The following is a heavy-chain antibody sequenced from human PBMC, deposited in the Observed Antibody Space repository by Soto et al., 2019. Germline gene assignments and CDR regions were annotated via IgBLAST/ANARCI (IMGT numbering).Heavy chain of an antibody. V-gene: IGHV3-48*02. J-gene: IGHJ4*02. CDR2: VRSSGDDT. CDR1: GFTFGYYN. Sequence: GGSLRLSCAASGFTFGYYNMHWVRQAPGKGLEWVSFVRSSGDDTYYADSVKGRFTISRDNVKDSLYLQMNSLREEDTAVYYCARDGESSSSSDFDFWGQGALVTVSS. D-gene: IGHD2-2*01. CDR3: ARDGESSSSSDFDF.